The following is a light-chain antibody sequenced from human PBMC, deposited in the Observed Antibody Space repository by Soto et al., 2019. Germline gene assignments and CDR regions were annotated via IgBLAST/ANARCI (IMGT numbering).Light chain of an antibody. Sequence: EIVLTQSPGTLSSSPGERATLSCRASQSVTSNYLAWYRQKRGQAPRLLIWGASIRATDLPDRFSGGGSGTDFTLTISRLEPEDFAVYYCHQYGSSPGTFGQGTKVEIK. J-gene: IGKJ1*01. V-gene: IGKV3-20*01. CDR1: QSVTSNY. CDR3: HQYGSSPGT. CDR2: GAS.